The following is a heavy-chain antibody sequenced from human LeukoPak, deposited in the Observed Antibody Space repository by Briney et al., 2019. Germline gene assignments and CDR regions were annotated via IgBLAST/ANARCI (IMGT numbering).Heavy chain of an antibody. D-gene: IGHD5-24*01. J-gene: IGHJ3*02. V-gene: IGHV1-69*13. CDR2: IIPIFGTA. CDR1: GGTFSSYA. Sequence: ASVKVSCEASGGTFSSYAISWVRQAPGQGLEWMGGIIPIFGTANYAQKFQGRVTITADESTSTAYMELSSLKSEDTAVYYCASGGWLQPRGYDAFDIWGQGAMVTVSS. CDR3: ASGGWLQPRGYDAFDI.